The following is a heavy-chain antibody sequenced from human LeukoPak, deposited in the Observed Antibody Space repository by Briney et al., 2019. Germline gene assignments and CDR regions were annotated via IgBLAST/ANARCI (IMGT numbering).Heavy chain of an antibody. CDR3: ARDLDNGGYGMDV. V-gene: IGHV4-59*01. CDR1: GGSISSYY. Sequence: PSETLSLTCTVSGGSISSYYWSWIRQPPGKGLEWIGYIYYSGSTNYNPSLKSRVTISVDTSKNQFSLKLSSVTAADTAVYYCARDLDNGGYGMDVWGQGTTVTVSS. D-gene: IGHD1-1*01. J-gene: IGHJ6*02. CDR2: IYYSGST.